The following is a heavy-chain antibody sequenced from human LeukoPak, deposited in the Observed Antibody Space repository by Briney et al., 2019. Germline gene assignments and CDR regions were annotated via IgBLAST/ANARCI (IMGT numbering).Heavy chain of an antibody. Sequence: ETLSLTCAVSGGSISSSNWWSWVSQPPGKGLEWIGEIYHSGSTNYNPSLKSRVTISVDKSKNQFSLKLSSVTAADTAVYYCARDQIDCSSTSCYLRWFDPWGQGTLVTVSS. CDR2: IYHSGST. CDR1: GGSISSSNW. V-gene: IGHV4-4*02. J-gene: IGHJ5*02. D-gene: IGHD2-2*01. CDR3: ARDQIDCSSTSCYLRWFDP.